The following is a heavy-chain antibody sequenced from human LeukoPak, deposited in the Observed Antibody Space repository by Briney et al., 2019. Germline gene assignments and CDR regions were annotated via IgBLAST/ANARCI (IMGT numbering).Heavy chain of an antibody. Sequence: SETLSLTCTVSGGPISSSSYYWGWIRQPPGKGLEWIGSIYYSGSTYYNPSLKSRVTMSVDTSKNQFSLKLSSVTAADTAVYYCARLPSYYYGSGQDYWGQGTLVTVSS. D-gene: IGHD3-10*01. CDR3: ARLPSYYYGSGQDY. CDR2: IYYSGST. J-gene: IGHJ4*02. V-gene: IGHV4-39*01. CDR1: GGPISSSSYY.